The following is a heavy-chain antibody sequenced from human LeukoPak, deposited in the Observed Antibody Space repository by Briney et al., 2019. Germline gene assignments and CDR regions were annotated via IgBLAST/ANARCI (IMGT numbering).Heavy chain of an antibody. D-gene: IGHD3-3*01. J-gene: IGHJ4*02. CDR3: ARDAYDFWSGYPDPIDY. CDR2: IKQDGSEK. V-gene: IGHV3-7*01. Sequence: GGSLRLSCAASGFTFSSYWMSWVRQAPGKGLEWVANIKQDGSEKYYVDSVKGRFTISRDNAKNSLYLQMNSLRAEDTAVYYCARDAYDFWSGYPDPIDYWGLGTLVTVSS. CDR1: GFTFSSYW.